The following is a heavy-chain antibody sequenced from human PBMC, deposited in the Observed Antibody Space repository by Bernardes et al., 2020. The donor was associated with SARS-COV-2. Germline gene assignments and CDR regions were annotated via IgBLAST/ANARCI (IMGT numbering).Heavy chain of an antibody. CDR3: ARGRLLRYFDWFGRVPDDF. CDR1: GGAFSGHY. V-gene: IGHV4-34*01. CDR2: IDQSGKT. J-gene: IGHJ4*02. D-gene: IGHD3-9*01. Sequence: ETLSLTCGVYGGAFSGHYWSWIRQPPGKGLVWIGAIDQSGKTNYNPSLKSRVTMSVDTSNRQFFLKLSSVTAADTAVYYCARGRLLRYFDWFGRVPDDFGGQGTLVTGSS.